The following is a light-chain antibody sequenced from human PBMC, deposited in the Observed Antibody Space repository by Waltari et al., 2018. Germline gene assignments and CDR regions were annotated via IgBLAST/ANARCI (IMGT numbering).Light chain of an antibody. V-gene: IGLV3-21*01. CDR3: QVWDDTTNSGV. CDR1: NIESKS. J-gene: IGLJ3*02. CDR2: YGT. Sequence: YVLTQPPSVSVAPGKTATLTCGGENIESKSVNWYQQKAGQAPVLVLFYGTDRPSGFPDRFLGSNPGNTATLTISWVEAGDEADYHCQVWDDTTNSGVFGGGTRLTVL.